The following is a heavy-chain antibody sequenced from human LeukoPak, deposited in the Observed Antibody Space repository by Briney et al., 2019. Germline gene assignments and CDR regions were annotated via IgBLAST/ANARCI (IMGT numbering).Heavy chain of an antibody. CDR2: IYYSGST. J-gene: IGHJ4*02. Sequence: SETLSLTCTVSGGSISSGGYYWSWIRQHPGKGLEWIGYIYYSGSTYYNPSLKSRVTISVDTSKNQFSLKLSSVTAADTAVYYCARSLMDCGGDCPPDYWGQGTLVTVSS. D-gene: IGHD2-21*02. CDR1: GGSISSGGYY. CDR3: ARSLMDCGGDCPPDY. V-gene: IGHV4-31*03.